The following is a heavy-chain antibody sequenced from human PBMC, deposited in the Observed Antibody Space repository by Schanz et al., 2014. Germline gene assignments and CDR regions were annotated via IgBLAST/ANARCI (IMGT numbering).Heavy chain of an antibody. CDR1: GFTFSAHA. J-gene: IGHJ3*02. D-gene: IGHD2-2*01. V-gene: IGHV3-66*01. CDR2: IYSDGRT. Sequence: VQLVESGGGVVQPGGSLRLSCGASGFTFSAHAMSWVRQAPGKGLEWVSVIYSDGRTYYGDSVKGRFTISRDNSKNTLYLQMNSLRDEDTAMYYCAKRCSSTSCSHGAFDIWGQGTMVTVSS. CDR3: AKRCSSTSCSHGAFDI.